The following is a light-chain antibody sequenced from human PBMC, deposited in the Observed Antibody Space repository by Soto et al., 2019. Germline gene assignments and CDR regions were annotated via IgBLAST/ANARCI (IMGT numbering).Light chain of an antibody. CDR1: QRVSRN. V-gene: IGKV3-15*01. CDR2: DAS. Sequence: EIVMTQSPATLSVSPGERATLSCRASQRVSRNVAWYQQKPGQAPRLLIHDASTRATGISVRFSGSGSGTDFTLTISSLQSEDFAVYYCQQYNNWLWTFGQGTKVEIK. J-gene: IGKJ1*01. CDR3: QQYNNWLWT.